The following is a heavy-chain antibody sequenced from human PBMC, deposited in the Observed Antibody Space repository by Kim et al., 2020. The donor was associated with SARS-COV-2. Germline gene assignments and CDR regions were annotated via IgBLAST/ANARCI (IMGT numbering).Heavy chain of an antibody. CDR3: ARASGYYYVPVDY. Sequence: SETLSLTCTVSAGSISSYFWSWIRQPPGKGLEWIGYIYYSGSTNYSPSLKSRVTISVDTSKNQFSLKLSSVTAADTAMYYCARASGYYYVPVDYWGQGTL. CDR1: AGSISSYF. V-gene: IGHV4-59*01. J-gene: IGHJ4*02. CDR2: IYYSGST. D-gene: IGHD3-22*01.